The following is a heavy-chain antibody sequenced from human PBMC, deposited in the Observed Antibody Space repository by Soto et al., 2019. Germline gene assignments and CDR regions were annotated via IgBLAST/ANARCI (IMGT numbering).Heavy chain of an antibody. CDR1: GGSISSGGYY. D-gene: IGHD4-17*01. CDR2: IYYSGST. V-gene: IGHV4-31*03. Sequence: SETLSLTCTVSGGSISSGGYYWSWIRQHPGKGLEWIGYIYYSGSTYYNPSLKSRVTISVDTSKNQFSLKLSSVTAADTAVYYCARAGHGDYVPVYWGQGTLVTVSS. CDR3: ARAGHGDYVPVY. J-gene: IGHJ4*02.